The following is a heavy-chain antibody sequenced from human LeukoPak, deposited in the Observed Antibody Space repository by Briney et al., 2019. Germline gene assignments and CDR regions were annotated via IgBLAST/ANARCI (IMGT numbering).Heavy chain of an antibody. J-gene: IGHJ5*02. CDR2: IYYSGST. V-gene: IGHV4-59*01. CDR1: GGSISSYY. Sequence: SETLSLTCTVSGGSISSYYWSWIRQPPGKGLEWIGYIYYSGSTNYNPSLKSRVTISVDTSKNQFSLKRSSVTAADTAVYYCARDSPFDPWGQGTLVTVSS. CDR3: ARDSPFDP.